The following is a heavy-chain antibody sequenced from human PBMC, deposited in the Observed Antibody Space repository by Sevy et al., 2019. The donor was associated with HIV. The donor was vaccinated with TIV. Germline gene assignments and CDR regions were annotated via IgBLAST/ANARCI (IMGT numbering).Heavy chain of an antibody. CDR2: ISGSGGST. V-gene: IGHV3-23*01. Sequence: GGSLRLSCAASGFTFSSYAMSWVRQAPGKGLEWVSAISGSGGSTYYADSVKGRFTNSRDNSKNTLYLQMNSLRAEDTAEYYGAKSIGGVPAVPDAFDIWGQGTMVTVSS. D-gene: IGHD2-2*01. CDR3: AKSIGGVPAVPDAFDI. CDR1: GFTFSSYA. J-gene: IGHJ3*02.